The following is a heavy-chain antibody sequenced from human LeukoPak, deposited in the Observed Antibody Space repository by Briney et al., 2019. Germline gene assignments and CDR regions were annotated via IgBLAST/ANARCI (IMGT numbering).Heavy chain of an antibody. CDR1: GGSFSGYY. D-gene: IGHD2-2*01. CDR3: ARDSPTYCSSTSCRFHYYMDV. V-gene: IGHV4-34*01. J-gene: IGHJ6*03. CDR2: INHSGST. Sequence: PSETLSLTCAVYGGSFSGYYWSWIRQPPGKELEWIGEINHSGSTNYNPSLKSRVTISVDTSKNQFSLKLSPVTAADTAVYYCARDSPTYCSSTSCRFHYYMDVWGKGTTVTVSS.